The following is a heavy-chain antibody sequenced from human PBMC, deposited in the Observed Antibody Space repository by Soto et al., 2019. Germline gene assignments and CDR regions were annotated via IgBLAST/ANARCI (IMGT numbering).Heavy chain of an antibody. D-gene: IGHD2-2*02. CDR1: GFTFSSYA. V-gene: IGHV3-64*02. Sequence: GGSLRLSCAASGFTFSSYAMHWVRQAPGKGLEYVSAISSNGGSTYYADSVKGRFTISRDNSKNTLYLQMGSLRAEDMAVYYCARGSHPVVPAAILPFRFPDYYGMDVWGQGTRSPSP. CDR2: ISSNGGST. CDR3: ARGSHPVVPAAILPFRFPDYYGMDV. J-gene: IGHJ6*02.